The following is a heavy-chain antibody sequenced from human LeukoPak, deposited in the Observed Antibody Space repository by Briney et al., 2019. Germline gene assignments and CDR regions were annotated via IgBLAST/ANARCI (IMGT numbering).Heavy chain of an antibody. CDR3: ARPLGYCSSTSCPWGGSWSGYPPDY. V-gene: IGHV3-74*01. CDR1: GFTFSSYW. CDR2: INSDGSST. D-gene: IGHD2-2*01. J-gene: IGHJ4*02. Sequence: PGGSLRLSCAASGFTFSSYWMHWVRQAPGKGLVWVSRINSDGSSTSYADSVKGRFTISRDNAKNTLYLQMNSLRAEDTAVYYCARPLGYCSSTSCPWGGSWSGYPPDYWGQGTLVTVSS.